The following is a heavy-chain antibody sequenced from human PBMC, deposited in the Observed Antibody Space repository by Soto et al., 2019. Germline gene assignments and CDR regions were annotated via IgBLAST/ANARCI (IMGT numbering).Heavy chain of an antibody. Sequence: EVQLVESGGGLVQPGGSLRLSCAASGLIFSNYKMHWVRQPRGKGLVWVSRINTDGSITDYADSVKGRFTVSRDNAKNTMYLQLNSLRAEDTAVYYCARDTNGLHYWGQGTLVTVSS. V-gene: IGHV3-74*01. D-gene: IGHD2-8*01. CDR1: GLIFSNYK. CDR3: ARDTNGLHY. J-gene: IGHJ4*02. CDR2: INTDGSIT.